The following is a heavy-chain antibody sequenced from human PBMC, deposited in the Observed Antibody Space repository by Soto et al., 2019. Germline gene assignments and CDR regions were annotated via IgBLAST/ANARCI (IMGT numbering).Heavy chain of an antibody. J-gene: IGHJ4*02. D-gene: IGHD3-22*01. Sequence: PSETLSLTCVVSGYSIRSGYYWGWIRQPPGKGLEWIGSIYHSGSTYYNPSLKSRVTISVDTSKNQFSLKVSSVTAADTAVYYCARDPSYYDSSGYSFDYWGQGTLVTVSS. CDR2: IYHSGST. CDR3: ARDPSYYDSSGYSFDY. CDR1: GYSIRSGYY. V-gene: IGHV4-38-2*02.